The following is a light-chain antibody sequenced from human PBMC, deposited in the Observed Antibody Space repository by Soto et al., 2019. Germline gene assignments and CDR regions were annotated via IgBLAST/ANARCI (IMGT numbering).Light chain of an antibody. CDR3: QQYGGSPT. CDR2: GAS. V-gene: IGKV3-20*01. Sequence: EIVLTQSPGTLSLSPGERATLSCRASQSVSSRYLAGYQQKPGQAPRLLIYGASSRATGIPDRFSGSGSGTDFSLTIRRLEGEDLTVYFCQQYGGSPTFGPGTKVDF. CDR1: QSVSSRY. J-gene: IGKJ3*01.